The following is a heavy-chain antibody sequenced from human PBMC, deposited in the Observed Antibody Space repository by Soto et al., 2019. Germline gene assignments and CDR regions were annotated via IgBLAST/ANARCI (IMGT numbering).Heavy chain of an antibody. Sequence: SETLSLTCAVYGGSFSGYYWSWIRQPPGKGLEWIGEINHSGSTNYNPSLKSRVTISVDTSKNQFSLKLSSVTAADTAVYYCARGWLRKYYYYYGMDVWGQGTPVTVSS. CDR3: ARGWLRKYYYYYGMDV. J-gene: IGHJ6*02. CDR1: GGSFSGYY. D-gene: IGHD5-12*01. V-gene: IGHV4-34*01. CDR2: INHSGST.